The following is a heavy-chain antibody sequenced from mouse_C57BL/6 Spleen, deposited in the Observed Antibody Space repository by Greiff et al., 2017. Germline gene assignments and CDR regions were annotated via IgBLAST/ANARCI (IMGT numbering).Heavy chain of an antibody. V-gene: IGHV1-5*01. CDR1: GYTFTSYW. J-gene: IGHJ4*01. CDR3: TRSVSYYAMDY. CDR2: IYPGNSDT. Sequence: EVQLQQSGTVLARPGASVKMSCKTSGYTFTSYWMHWVKQRPGQGLEWIGAIYPGNSDTSYNQKFNGKAKLTAVTSASTAYMELSSLTNEDSAVYYCTRSVSYYAMDYWGQGTSVTVSS.